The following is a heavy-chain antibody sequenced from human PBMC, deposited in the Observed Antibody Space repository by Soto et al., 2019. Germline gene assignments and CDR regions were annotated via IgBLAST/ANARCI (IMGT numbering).Heavy chain of an antibody. Sequence: PGGSLRLSCAASGFTFSSYEMNWVRQAPGKGLEWVSYISSSGSTIYYADSVKGRFTISRDNAKNSLYLQMNSLRAEDTAVYYSARARRDWEIIKPANWFDPWGQGTLVTVSS. CDR2: ISSSGSTI. CDR3: ARARRDWEIIKPANWFDP. J-gene: IGHJ5*02. D-gene: IGHD3-10*01. CDR1: GFTFSSYE. V-gene: IGHV3-48*03.